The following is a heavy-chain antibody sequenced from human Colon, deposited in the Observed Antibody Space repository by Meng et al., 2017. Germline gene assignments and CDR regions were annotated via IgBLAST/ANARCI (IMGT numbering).Heavy chain of an antibody. CDR3: ARPASVVYSYGSFDY. J-gene: IGHJ4*02. CDR2: IIPILGIA. V-gene: IGHV1-69*10. CDR1: AGNLSSYA. Sequence: QVQPAQPGVEVKKPGLSVKFSCTASAGNLSSYAISWVRQAPGQGLEWMGGIIPILGIANYAQKFQGRVTITADKSTSTAYMELSSLRSEDTAVYYCARPASVVYSYGSFDYWGQGTLVTVSS. D-gene: IGHD5-18*01.